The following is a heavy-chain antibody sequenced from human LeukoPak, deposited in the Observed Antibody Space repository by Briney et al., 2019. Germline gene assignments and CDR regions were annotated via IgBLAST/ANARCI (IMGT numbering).Heavy chain of an antibody. V-gene: IGHV4-59*08. D-gene: IGHD2-21*02. Sequence: PSETLSLTCTVSGDSISKYYWSWIRQPPGEGLEWIGYISNGGTTKYNPSLKSRVTISLDTSKHQFSLKLNSVTAADTAVYYCARRAYCGGDCFGGAFEIWGQGTMVTVSS. CDR1: GDSISKYY. CDR3: ARRAYCGGDCFGGAFEI. J-gene: IGHJ3*02. CDR2: ISNGGTT.